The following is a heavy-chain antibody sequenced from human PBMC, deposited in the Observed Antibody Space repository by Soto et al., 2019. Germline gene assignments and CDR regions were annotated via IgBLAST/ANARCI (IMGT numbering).Heavy chain of an antibody. Sequence: SETLSLTCTVSGGSISIDGYYWTWIRQHPGKGLEWIAYIYYSGTTYYNPSLKSRVTISVDTSKNQFSLKLSSLTAADTAVYYCARGGPSMLLDRWGQGTLVTVSS. CDR1: GGSISIDGYY. CDR2: IYYSGTT. V-gene: IGHV4-31*03. D-gene: IGHD3-16*01. J-gene: IGHJ5*02. CDR3: ARGGPSMLLDR.